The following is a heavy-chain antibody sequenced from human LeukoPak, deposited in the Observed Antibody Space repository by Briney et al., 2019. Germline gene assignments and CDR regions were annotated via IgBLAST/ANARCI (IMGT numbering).Heavy chain of an antibody. CDR1: RFTFSSYW. J-gene: IGHJ2*01. V-gene: IGHV3-7*03. D-gene: IGHD3-22*01. CDR3: ARKRYDNSGYPYWCFDL. Sequence: GGSLRLSCAASRFTFSSYWMSWVRQAPGKGLEWVANIKQDGSEKYYVDSVKGRFTISRDNARNSLYLQVNSLRAEDTAVYYCARKRYDNSGYPYWCFDLWGRGTLVTVSS. CDR2: IKQDGSEK.